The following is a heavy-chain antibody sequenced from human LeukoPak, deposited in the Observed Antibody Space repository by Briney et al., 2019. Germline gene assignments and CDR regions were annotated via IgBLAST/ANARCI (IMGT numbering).Heavy chain of an antibody. D-gene: IGHD3-22*01. CDR3: AKGAHGYDYPPDY. J-gene: IGHJ4*02. V-gene: IGHV3-7*05. CDR1: GFTFSRYW. CDR2: IKQDGSEK. Sequence: GGSLRLSCAASGFTFSRYWMSWVRQAPGKGLEWVANIKQDGSEKYYVDSVKGRFTISRDNAKNSLDLQMNSLRAEDTAVYYCAKGAHGYDYPPDYWGQGTLVTVSS.